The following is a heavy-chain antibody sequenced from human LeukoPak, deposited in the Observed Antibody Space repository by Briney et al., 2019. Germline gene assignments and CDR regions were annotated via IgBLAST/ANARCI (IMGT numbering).Heavy chain of an antibody. J-gene: IGHJ4*02. CDR2: ISGTGSFI. CDR3: ARVGYSSSSDY. CDR1: GFTFSSYS. V-gene: IGHV3-21*01. D-gene: IGHD6-6*01. Sequence: PGGSLRLSCAASGFTFSSYSMNWVRQAPGKGLEWVSSISGTGSFIYYADSVKGRFTISRDNVKNSLYLQMNSLRAEDTAVYYCARVGYSSSSDYWGQGTLVTVSS.